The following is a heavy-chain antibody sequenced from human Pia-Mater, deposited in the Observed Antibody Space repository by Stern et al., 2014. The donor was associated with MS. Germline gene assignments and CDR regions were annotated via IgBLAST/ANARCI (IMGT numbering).Heavy chain of an antibody. CDR3: VRGGLSYGYGLDA. CDR1: GDTFINYD. J-gene: IGHJ6*02. CDR2: MSPSNANS. D-gene: IGHD3-16*01. Sequence: QVQLEQSGSELRKPSASVKVSCQASGDTFINYDICWVRQATGQGLEWMGWMSPSNANSGHAQKFQGRVTMPRTTSISTAYMELIGLRSDDTAVYYCVRGGLSYGYGLDAWGQGTAVIVSS. V-gene: IGHV1-8*01.